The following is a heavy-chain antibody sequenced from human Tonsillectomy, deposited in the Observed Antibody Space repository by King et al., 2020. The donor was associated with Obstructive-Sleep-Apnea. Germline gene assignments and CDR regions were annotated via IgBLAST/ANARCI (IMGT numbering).Heavy chain of an antibody. CDR2: IYYSGST. CDR1: GGSISSSSYY. J-gene: IGHJ5*02. V-gene: IGHV4-39*07. CDR3: ARDGGIAVARYGVRWFDP. Sequence: QLQESGPGLVKPSETLSLTCTVSGGSISSSSYYWGWIRQPPGKGLEWIGSIYYSGSTYYNPSLKSRVTISVDTSKNQFSLKLSSVTAADTAVYYCARDGGIAVARYGVRWFDPWGQGTLVTVSS. D-gene: IGHD6-19*01.